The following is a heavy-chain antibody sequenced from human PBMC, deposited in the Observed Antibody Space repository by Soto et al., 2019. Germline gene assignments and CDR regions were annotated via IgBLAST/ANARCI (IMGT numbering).Heavy chain of an antibody. D-gene: IGHD1-26*01. CDR2: IKQDGSEK. V-gene: IGHV3-7*01. CDR1: GFTFSSYW. Sequence: GGSLRLSCAASGFTFSSYWMSWVRQAPGKGLEWVANIKQDGSEKYYVDSAKGRFTISRDNAKNSLYLQMNSLRAEDTGVYYCASDHPSGSYEAWGQGTLVTVSS. CDR3: ASDHPSGSYEA. J-gene: IGHJ4*02.